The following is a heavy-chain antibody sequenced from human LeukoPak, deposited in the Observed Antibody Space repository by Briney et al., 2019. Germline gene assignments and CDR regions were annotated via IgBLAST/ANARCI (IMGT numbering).Heavy chain of an antibody. CDR1: GFTFRNYA. J-gene: IGHJ5*02. Sequence: QSGGSLRLSCAASGFTFRNYAMSWVRQAPGKGLEWVSAISGSGGSTYYADSVKGRFTISRDNSKNTLYLQMNSLRAEDTAVYYCAKDSGPHITMIVVAFNWFDPWGQGTLVTVSS. D-gene: IGHD3-22*01. CDR3: AKDSGPHITMIVVAFNWFDP. V-gene: IGHV3-23*01. CDR2: ISGSGGST.